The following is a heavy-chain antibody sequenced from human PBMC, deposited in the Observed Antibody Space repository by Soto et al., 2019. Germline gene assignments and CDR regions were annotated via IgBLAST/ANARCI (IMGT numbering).Heavy chain of an antibody. J-gene: IGHJ4*02. CDR3: VKALGELSPESYDY. D-gene: IGHD3-16*02. CDR1: GFTFSSYG. V-gene: IGHV3-30*18. CDR2: ISYDGSDK. Sequence: QVQLVESGGGVVQPGRSLRLSCAASGFTFSSYGMHWVRQAPGKGLEWVAVISYDGSDKYYADSVKGRFTISRDNSKNTLNLQMNSLRADDTAVYYCVKALGELSPESYDYWGQGTLITVSS.